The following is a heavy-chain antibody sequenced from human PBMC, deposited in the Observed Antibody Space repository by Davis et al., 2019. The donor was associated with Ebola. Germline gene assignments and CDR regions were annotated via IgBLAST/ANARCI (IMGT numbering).Heavy chain of an antibody. Sequence: GGSLRLSCAASEFTFSGSAMHWVRQASGKGLEWVGRIRSKANSYSTAYAASVKGRFTISRDDSKNTAYLQMNSLKTEDTAVYYCTTSDYSSVWYRWNYYYGMDVWGQGTTVTVSS. J-gene: IGHJ6*02. CDR2: IRSKANSYST. D-gene: IGHD6-19*01. CDR1: EFTFSGSA. V-gene: IGHV3-73*01. CDR3: TTSDYSSVWYRWNYYYGMDV.